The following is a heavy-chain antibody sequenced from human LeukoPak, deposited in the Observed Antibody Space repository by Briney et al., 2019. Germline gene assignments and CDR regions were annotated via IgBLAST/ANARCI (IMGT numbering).Heavy chain of an antibody. CDR2: VFYNGST. J-gene: IGHJ4*02. CDR1: GGSISDYF. V-gene: IGHV4-59*01. Sequence: PSETLSLTCTGSGGSISDYFWSWIRQPPGKGLEWVGYVFYNGSTNYNPSLKSRVTISIDTSRIRFSLRLSSVTAADTARYYCASERGSSGYTFDYWGQGNMVTVSS. CDR3: ASERGSSGYTFDY. D-gene: IGHD5-12*01.